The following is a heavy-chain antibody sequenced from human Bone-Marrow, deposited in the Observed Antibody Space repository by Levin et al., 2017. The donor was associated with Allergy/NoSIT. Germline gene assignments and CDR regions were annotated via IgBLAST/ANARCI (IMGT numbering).Heavy chain of an antibody. CDR1: GFTFSSDW. J-gene: IGHJ3*02. CDR2: INHEGSTT. Sequence: GGSLRLSCAASGFTFSSDWMHWVRQAPGKGLVWVSRINHEGSTTVYADSVKGRFTISRDNAKNTLYLQMNSLRAEDTAVYYCARESMRKAAFDIWGHGTMVTVSS. V-gene: IGHV3-74*01. CDR3: ARESMRKAAFDI.